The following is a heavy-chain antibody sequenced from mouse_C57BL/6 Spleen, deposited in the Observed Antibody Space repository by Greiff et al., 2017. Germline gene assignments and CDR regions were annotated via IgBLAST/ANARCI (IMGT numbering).Heavy chain of an antibody. V-gene: IGHV1-80*01. Sequence: QVQLQQSGAELVKPGASVKISCKASGYAFSSYWTNWVKQRPGKGLEWIGQIYPGDGDTNYNGKFKGKATLTADKSSSTAYMQLSSLTSEDSAVYFCATYGNYREVDYWGQGTTLTVSS. CDR1: GYAFSSYW. CDR3: ATYGNYREVDY. CDR2: IYPGDGDT. J-gene: IGHJ2*01. D-gene: IGHD2-1*01.